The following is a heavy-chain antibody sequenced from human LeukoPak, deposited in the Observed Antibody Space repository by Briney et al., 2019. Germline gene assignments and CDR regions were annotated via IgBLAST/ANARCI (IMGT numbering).Heavy chain of an antibody. CDR1: GGTFSSYA. CDR3: TRGDGYNYYYFEY. J-gene: IGHJ4*02. D-gene: IGHD5-24*01. CDR2: IA. Sequence: SVKVSCKASGGTFSSYAISWVRQAPGQGLEWMGRIANYAQKFQGRVTITTDESTSTAYMELSSLRSEDTAVYYCTRGDGYNYYYFEYWGQGTLVTVSS. V-gene: IGHV1-69*05.